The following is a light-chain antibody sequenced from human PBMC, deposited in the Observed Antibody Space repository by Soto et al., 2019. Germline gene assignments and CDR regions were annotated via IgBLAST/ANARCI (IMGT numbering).Light chain of an antibody. CDR1: QGIRND. Sequence: IQMTHTPSTLSASVGDSVTITCGASQGIRNDLGWYQQKPGKGPKXLIYAASSLQSGVPSRFSGSGSGTDFTLTISSLQPEDCGTYDRRQYYHCPWTFGQGTKVDIK. V-gene: IGKV1-6*01. J-gene: IGKJ1*01. CDR2: AAS. CDR3: RQYYHCPWT.